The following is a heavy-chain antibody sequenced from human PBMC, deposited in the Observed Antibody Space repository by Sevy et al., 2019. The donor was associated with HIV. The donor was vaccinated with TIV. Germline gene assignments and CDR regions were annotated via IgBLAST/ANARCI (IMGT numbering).Heavy chain of an antibody. CDR2: ISSSGSTI. V-gene: IGHV3-11*01. CDR3: ARDRYDFWSGYYTRVDY. Sequence: GGSLRLSCAASGFTFSDYYLSWIRQAPGKGLEWVSYISSSGSTIYYADSVKGRFTISRDNAKNSLYLQMNSLRAEDTAVYYCARDRYDFWSGYYTRVDYWGQGTLVTVSS. CDR1: GFTFSDYY. D-gene: IGHD3-3*01. J-gene: IGHJ4*02.